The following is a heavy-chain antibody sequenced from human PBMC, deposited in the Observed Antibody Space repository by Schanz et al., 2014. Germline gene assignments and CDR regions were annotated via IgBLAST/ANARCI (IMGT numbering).Heavy chain of an antibody. J-gene: IGHJ6*02. D-gene: IGHD4-4*01. V-gene: IGHV3-7*03. CDR1: GFTFSRYG. CDR3: AKDRQTTVNRVGYYYGMDV. CDR2: IKQDGSER. Sequence: VESGGGLVKPGGSLRLSCAASGFTFSRYGMHWVRQAPGKGLEWVANIKQDGSERYYVDSVKGRFTISRDDAKNSLYLQMNSLRAEDTALYYCAKDRQTTVNRVGYYYGMDVWGQGTTVTVSS.